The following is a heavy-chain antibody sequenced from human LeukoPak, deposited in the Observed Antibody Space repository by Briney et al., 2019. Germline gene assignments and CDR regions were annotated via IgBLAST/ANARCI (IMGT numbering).Heavy chain of an antibody. CDR2: IFGSGGSP. CDR1: GFTFGSHA. V-gene: IGHV3-23*01. D-gene: IGHD5-18*01. Sequence: GGSLRLSCEASGFTFGSHAMYWVRQAPGKGLEWVAGIFGSGGSPHYADSVKGRFTTTRENSRNTVYLQKNSRRTDDTAVDYCWKTTVGYSSGQKPAWPVDYWGQGTLVTVSS. CDR3: WKTTVGYSSGQKPAWPVDY. J-gene: IGHJ4*02.